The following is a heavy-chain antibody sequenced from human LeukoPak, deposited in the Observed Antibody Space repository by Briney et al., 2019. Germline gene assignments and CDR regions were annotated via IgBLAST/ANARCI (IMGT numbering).Heavy chain of an antibody. V-gene: IGHV4-59*08. D-gene: IGHD3-22*01. CDR3: ARCDSSGYLNYYFDY. CDR1: GGSISSYY. CDR2: IYYSGSI. J-gene: IGHJ4*02. Sequence: PSETLSLTCTVSGGSISSYYWSWIRQPPGKGLEWIGYIYYSGSINYNPSLKSRVTILVDSSKNQFSLKLSSVTAADTAVYYCARCDSSGYLNYYFDYWGQGTLVTVSS.